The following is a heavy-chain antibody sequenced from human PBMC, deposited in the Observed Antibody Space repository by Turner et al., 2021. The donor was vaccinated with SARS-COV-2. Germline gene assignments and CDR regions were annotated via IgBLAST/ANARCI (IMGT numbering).Heavy chain of an antibody. J-gene: IGHJ4*02. V-gene: IGHV1-2*02. CDR3: ARSPKWSGYYPRYYFDY. CDR2: INPNSGGT. CDR1: GYTFTCYY. Sequence: QVQLVQSGAEVKKPGASVKVSCKASGYTFTCYYMHWVRQAPGQGLEWMGWINPNSGGTNYAQKFQGRVTMTRDTSISTAYMVLSRLRSDDTAVYYCARSPKWSGYYPRYYFDYWGQGTLVTVSS. D-gene: IGHD3-3*01.